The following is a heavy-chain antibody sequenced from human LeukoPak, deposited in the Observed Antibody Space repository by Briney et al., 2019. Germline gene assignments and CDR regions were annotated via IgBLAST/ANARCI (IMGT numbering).Heavy chain of an antibody. CDR1: GGSISSYC. CDR3: ARVDPDSSSTLEVFDY. V-gene: IGHV4-59*01. Sequence: SETLSLTCTVSGGSISSYCWSWIRQPPGKGLEWIGYIYYSGSTNYNPSLKSRVTISVDTSKNQFSLKLSSVTAADTAVYYCARVDPDSSSTLEVFDYWGQGTLVTVSS. D-gene: IGHD6-6*01. J-gene: IGHJ4*02. CDR2: IYYSGST.